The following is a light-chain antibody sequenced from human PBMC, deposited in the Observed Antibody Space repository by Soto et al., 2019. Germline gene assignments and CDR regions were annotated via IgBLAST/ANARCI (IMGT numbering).Light chain of an antibody. V-gene: IGLV2-23*02. CDR3: CSYEGIYTSYV. CDR2: DVS. Sequence: QSVLTQPASVSGSPGQSITISCTGTSSDVGSYNLVSWYQQHPGKVPKLLIYDVSKRPSGVPDRFSGSKSGNTASLTISGLQAEDEADYYCCSYEGIYTSYVFGTGTKVT. J-gene: IGLJ1*01. CDR1: SSDVGSYNL.